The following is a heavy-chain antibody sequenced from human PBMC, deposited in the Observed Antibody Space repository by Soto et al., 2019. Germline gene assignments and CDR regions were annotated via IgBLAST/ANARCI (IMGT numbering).Heavy chain of an antibody. Sequence: PGESLRLSCAASGFTFSDYYMSWIRQAPGKGLEWVSYISSSSSYTNYADSVKGRFTISRDNAKNSLYLQMNSLRAEDTAVYYCARDRGSYSSSWYWSRYYGMDVWGQGTTVTVSS. V-gene: IGHV3-11*06. CDR3: ARDRGSYSSSWYWSRYYGMDV. CDR2: ISSSSSYT. CDR1: GFTFSDYY. D-gene: IGHD6-13*01. J-gene: IGHJ6*02.